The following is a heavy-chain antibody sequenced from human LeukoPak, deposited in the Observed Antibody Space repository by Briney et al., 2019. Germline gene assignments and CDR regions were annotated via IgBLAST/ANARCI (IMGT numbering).Heavy chain of an antibody. Sequence: SETLSLTCTVSGGSISSSTYHWGWIRLPPGTGLEWIGTIYYSGTTYYNPSLKSRVTISVDTSKNQFSLKLSSVTAADTAVYYCARSGTMVVMRPMYYWGQGTLVSVSS. D-gene: IGHD4-23*01. CDR1: GGSISSSTYH. CDR2: IYYSGTT. V-gene: IGHV4-39*01. CDR3: ARSGTMVVMRPMYY. J-gene: IGHJ4*02.